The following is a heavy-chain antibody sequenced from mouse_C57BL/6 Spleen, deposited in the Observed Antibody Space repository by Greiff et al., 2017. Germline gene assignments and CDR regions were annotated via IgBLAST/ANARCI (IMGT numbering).Heavy chain of an antibody. CDR1: GYTFTSYW. Sequence: VQLQQSGAELVKPGASVKMSCKASGYTFTSYWITWVKQRPGQGLEWIGDIYPGSGSTNYNEKFKSKATLTVDTSSSTAYMQLSSLTSEDSAVYYGARSPHYYGSSPHAMDYWGQGTSVTVSS. CDR2: IYPGSGST. J-gene: IGHJ4*01. V-gene: IGHV1-55*01. CDR3: ARSPHYYGSSPHAMDY. D-gene: IGHD1-1*01.